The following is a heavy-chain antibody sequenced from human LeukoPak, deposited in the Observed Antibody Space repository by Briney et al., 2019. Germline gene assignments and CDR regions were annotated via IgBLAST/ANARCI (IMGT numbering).Heavy chain of an antibody. J-gene: IGHJ4*02. Sequence: GGSLRLSCAASGFTFSSYEMNWVRQAPGKGLEWVSYTSNTGTTINYADSVKGRFTISRDNAKKSLYLQMNSLRAEDTAVYYCARKTGSTIQYGSGIFDYWGQGTLVTVSS. CDR1: GFTFSSYE. D-gene: IGHD3-10*01. CDR3: ARKTGSTIQYGSGIFDY. V-gene: IGHV3-48*03. CDR2: TSNTGTTI.